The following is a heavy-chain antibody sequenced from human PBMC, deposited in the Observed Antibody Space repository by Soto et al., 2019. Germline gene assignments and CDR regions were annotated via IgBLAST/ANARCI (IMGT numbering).Heavy chain of an antibody. Sequence: QVQLVQSGAEVKKPGSSVKVSCKASGGTFSSYTISWVRQAPGQGLEWMGRIIPILGIANYAQKFQGRVTITADKSTSTAYMELSSLGSEDTAVYYCARGDYGSGSAYYYYGMDVWGQGTKVTVSS. CDR3: ARGDYGSGSAYYYYGMDV. D-gene: IGHD3-10*01. CDR1: GGTFSSYT. J-gene: IGHJ6*02. V-gene: IGHV1-69*02. CDR2: IIPILGIA.